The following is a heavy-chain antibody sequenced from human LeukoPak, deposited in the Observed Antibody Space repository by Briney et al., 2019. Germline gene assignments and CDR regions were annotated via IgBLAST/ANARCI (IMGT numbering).Heavy chain of an antibody. CDR2: INPSDDST. J-gene: IGHJ4*02. CDR1: GYTFNSSY. D-gene: IGHD3-22*01. CDR3: ARAYYESSAYRHAVYFDY. V-gene: IGHV1-46*02. Sequence: GASVKVSCKASGYTFNSSYMHWVRQAPGQGLEWMGIINPSDDSTRYAQKFQGRVTITKDTSTNTVYMHLSSLSSDDTAVYYCARAYYESSAYRHAVYFDYWGKGTLVTVSS.